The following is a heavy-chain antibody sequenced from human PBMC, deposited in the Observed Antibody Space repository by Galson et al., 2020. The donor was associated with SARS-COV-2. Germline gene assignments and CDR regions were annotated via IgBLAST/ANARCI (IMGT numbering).Heavy chain of an antibody. CDR3: ARGFSRLYYFDS. V-gene: IGHV4-39*01. CDR1: GGSISTSSYY. Sequence: SETLSLTCTVSGGSISTSSYYWGWVRQPPGKGLEWIASIYYSGNTYYNPSLKSRGTISVDTSKNQFSLKLRSVIAADTAVYFCARGFSRLYYFDSWGQGTLVTVSS. J-gene: IGHJ4*02. CDR2: IYYSGNT.